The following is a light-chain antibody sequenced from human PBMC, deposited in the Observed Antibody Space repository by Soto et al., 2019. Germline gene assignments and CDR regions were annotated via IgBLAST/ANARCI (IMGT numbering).Light chain of an antibody. CDR2: GIS. V-gene: IGKV3D-20*02. J-gene: IGKJ4*01. CDR3: QQRTNWPLT. Sequence: EIVMTQSPATLSVSPGERATLSCRASQSVNSNYLAWYQQKPGQAPRLLIYGISKRATDIPDRFSGTGSGTDFTLTISSLEPEDFAVYYCQQRTNWPLTFGGGTKVDIK. CDR1: QSVNSNY.